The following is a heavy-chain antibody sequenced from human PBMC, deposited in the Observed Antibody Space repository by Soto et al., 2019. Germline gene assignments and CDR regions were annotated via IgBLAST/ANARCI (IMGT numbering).Heavy chain of an antibody. D-gene: IGHD3-3*02. J-gene: IGHJ5*02. CDR3: ARSLPGSDNPTFSSWSDP. Sequence: TSETQSLTPAVYGGFFSGYFCNWIRQPPGKGLEWIGEINLNGITNFNPSLKSRVTISLDTSKKQIFLKLTSVTAADTAVYYCARSLPGSDNPTFSSWSDPWGQGTLVT. V-gene: IGHV4-34*01. CDR1: GGFFSGYF. CDR2: INLNGIT.